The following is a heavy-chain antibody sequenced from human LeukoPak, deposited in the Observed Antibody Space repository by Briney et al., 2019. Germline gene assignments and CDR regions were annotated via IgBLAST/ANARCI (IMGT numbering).Heavy chain of an antibody. Sequence: GASVKVSCKASGYTFTSYGISWVRQAPGQGLEWMGWISAYNGNTNYAQKLQGRVTMTTDTSTSTAYMELRSLRSDDTAVYYCARGPNDFWSVQPRFDYWGQGTLVTVSS. J-gene: IGHJ4*02. CDR1: GYTFTSYG. V-gene: IGHV1-18*01. CDR3: ARGPNDFWSVQPRFDY. D-gene: IGHD3-3*01. CDR2: ISAYNGNT.